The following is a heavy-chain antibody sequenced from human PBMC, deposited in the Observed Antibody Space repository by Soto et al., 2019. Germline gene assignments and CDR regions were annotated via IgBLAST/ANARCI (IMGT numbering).Heavy chain of an antibody. Sequence: ASVKVSCKASGFTFTSSAVQWVRQARGQRLEWIGWIVVGSGNTNYAQKFQERVTITRDMSTSTAYMELSSLRSEDTAVYYCAAETTAMVPIYYWGQGNLVTVSS. V-gene: IGHV1-58*01. CDR1: GFTFTSSA. CDR2: IVVGSGNT. CDR3: AAETTAMVPIYY. D-gene: IGHD5-18*01. J-gene: IGHJ4*02.